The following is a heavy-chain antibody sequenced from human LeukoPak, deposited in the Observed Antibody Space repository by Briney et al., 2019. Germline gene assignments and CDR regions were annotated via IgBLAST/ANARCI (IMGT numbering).Heavy chain of an antibody. D-gene: IGHD2-15*01. CDR3: ARHSWVVAYDY. CDR1: GGSFSGYY. V-gene: IGHV4-34*01. J-gene: IGHJ4*02. CDR2: INHSGST. Sequence: SETLSLTCAVYGGSFSGYYWSWIRQPPGKGLEWIGKINHSGSTNYNPSLKSRVTISVDTSKNQFSLKLSSVTAADTAVYYCARHSWVVAYDYWGQGTLVTVSS.